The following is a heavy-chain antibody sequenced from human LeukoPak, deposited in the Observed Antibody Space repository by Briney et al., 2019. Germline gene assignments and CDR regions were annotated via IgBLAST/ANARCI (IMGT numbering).Heavy chain of an antibody. CDR1: GGSFSGYY. J-gene: IGHJ4*02. V-gene: IGHV4-34*01. D-gene: IGHD3-10*01. CDR3: ARGRQLWLSGSGSYYGY. CDR2: INHSGST. Sequence: SETLSLTCAVYGGSFSGYYWSWIRQPPGKGLEWIGEINHSGSTNYNPSLKSRVTISVDTSKNQFSLKLSSVTAADTAVYYCARGRQLWLSGSGSYYGYWGQGTLVTVSS.